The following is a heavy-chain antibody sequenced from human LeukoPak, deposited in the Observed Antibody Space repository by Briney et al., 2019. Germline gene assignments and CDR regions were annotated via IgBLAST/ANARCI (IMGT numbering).Heavy chain of an antibody. CDR2: INSNGGST. J-gene: IGHJ5*02. CDR3: VKDGRRTTTNWFDP. D-gene: IGHD1-1*01. Sequence: GGSLRLSCAASGFTFSSYAMHWVRQAPGKGLEYVSAINSNGGSTYYADSVKGRFTISRDNSKNTLYLQMSSLRAEDTAVYYCVKDGRRTTTNWFDPCGEGALVSVSS. CDR1: GFTFSSYA. V-gene: IGHV3-64D*06.